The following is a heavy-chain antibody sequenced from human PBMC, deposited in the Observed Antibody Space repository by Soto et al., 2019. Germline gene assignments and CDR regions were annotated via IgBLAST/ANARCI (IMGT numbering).Heavy chain of an antibody. J-gene: IGHJ6*02. Sequence: PSETLSLTCAVYGGSFSGYYWSWIRQPPGKGLEWIGEINHSGSTNYNPSLKSRVTISVDTSKNQFSLKLSSVTAADTAVYYCARDGNYDILTAQRNYYYGMDVWGQGTTVTVS. CDR3: ARDGNYDILTAQRNYYYGMDV. CDR1: GGSFSGYY. V-gene: IGHV4-34*01. D-gene: IGHD3-9*01. CDR2: INHSGST.